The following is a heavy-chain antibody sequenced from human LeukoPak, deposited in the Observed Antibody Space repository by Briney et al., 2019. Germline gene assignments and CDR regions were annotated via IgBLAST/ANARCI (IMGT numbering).Heavy chain of an antibody. CDR1: GFTFSSYS. CDR3: ARARAGYFALFQH. Sequence: GGSLRLSCAASGFTFSSYSMNWVRQAPGKGLEWVSSISSSSSYIYYADSVKGRFTISRDNAQNSLFLQINSLRAEDTAVYFCARARAGYFALFQHWGQGSLVIVSS. CDR2: ISSSSSYI. D-gene: IGHD3-22*01. V-gene: IGHV3-21*04. J-gene: IGHJ1*01.